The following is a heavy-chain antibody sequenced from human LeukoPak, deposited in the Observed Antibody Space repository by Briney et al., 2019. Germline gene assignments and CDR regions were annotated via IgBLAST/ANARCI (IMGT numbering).Heavy chain of an antibody. V-gene: IGHV4-59*01. Sequence: SETLSLTCTVSGGSISSYYWSWIRQPPGKGLEWIGYIYYSGSTNYNPSLKSRVTISVDTSKNQFSLKLSSVTAADTAVYYCARDHGMAYYDILTGYGSYGMDVWGQGTTATVSS. J-gene: IGHJ6*02. CDR2: IYYSGST. CDR3: ARDHGMAYYDILTGYGSYGMDV. CDR1: GGSISSYY. D-gene: IGHD3-9*01.